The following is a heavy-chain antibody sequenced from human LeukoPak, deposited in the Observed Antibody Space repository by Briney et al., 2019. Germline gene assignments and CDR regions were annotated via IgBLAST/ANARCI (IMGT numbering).Heavy chain of an antibody. D-gene: IGHD3-3*01. V-gene: IGHV3-23*01. J-gene: IGHJ4*02. Sequence: GGSLRLSCAASGFTFSSYAMSWVRQAPGKGLKWVSAISASGGSTYYADSVKGRFTISRDNSKRTLYLKMNSLRAEDTAVYYCAKGIWSGYRWYFDYWGQGTLVTVSS. CDR1: GFTFSSYA. CDR2: ISASGGST. CDR3: AKGIWSGYRWYFDY.